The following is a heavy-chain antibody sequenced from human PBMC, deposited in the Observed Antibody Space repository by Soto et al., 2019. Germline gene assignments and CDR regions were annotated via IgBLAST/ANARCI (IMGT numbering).Heavy chain of an antibody. Sequence: PSETLSLTCSVSGAALNSGNYYWSWIRQVPGKGLEWIGHLYVTGDVDSNPSLRDRITISKDTSERPFSLNLRLVTAADTAVYYCARLRIATNNYKWFDPWGQGTLVTVSS. D-gene: IGHD2-21*01. J-gene: IGHJ5*02. V-gene: IGHV4-31*03. CDR1: GAALNSGNYY. CDR2: LYVTGDV. CDR3: ARLRIATNNYKWFDP.